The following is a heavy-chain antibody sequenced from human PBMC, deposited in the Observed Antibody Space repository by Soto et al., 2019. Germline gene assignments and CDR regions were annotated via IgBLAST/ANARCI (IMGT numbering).Heavy chain of an antibody. CDR2: ISSSSSYI. CDR1: GFTFSSYS. V-gene: IGHV3-21*01. J-gene: IGHJ6*02. Sequence: PGGSLRLSCAASGFTFSSYSMNWVRQAPGKGLEWVSSISSSSSYIYYADSVKGRFTISRDNAKNSLYLQMNSLRAEDTAVYYCARARQLTRGYYYHGMDVWGQGTTVTVSS. CDR3: ARARQLTRGYYYHGMDV. D-gene: IGHD6-6*01.